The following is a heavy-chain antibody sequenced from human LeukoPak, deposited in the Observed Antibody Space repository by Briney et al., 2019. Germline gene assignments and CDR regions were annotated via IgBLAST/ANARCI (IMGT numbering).Heavy chain of an antibody. D-gene: IGHD2-2*01. V-gene: IGHV3-21*04. Sequence: GGSLRLSCAASGFIFTNYAMNWVRQAPGKGLEWVSSITSSSAYIYYADSVKGRFTISRDNAKNSLYLQMNSLRAEDTAVYYCARRRLVPAAISYAFDIWGQGTMVTVSS. CDR3: ARRRLVPAAISYAFDI. J-gene: IGHJ3*02. CDR2: ITSSSAYI. CDR1: GFIFTNYA.